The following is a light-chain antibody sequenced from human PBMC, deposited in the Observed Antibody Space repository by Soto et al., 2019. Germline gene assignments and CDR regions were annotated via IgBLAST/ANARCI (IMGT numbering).Light chain of an antibody. V-gene: IGKV3-20*01. Sequence: VVWPQSTGTLSLSPGERATLSCRASQSVSSSYLAWYQQKPGQAPRLLIYGASSRATGIPDRFSGSGSGTGFTLTISRLEPEDFAVYYCQQYASSPWTFGQGTKVDIK. CDR2: GAS. CDR3: QQYASSPWT. CDR1: QSVSSSY. J-gene: IGKJ1*01.